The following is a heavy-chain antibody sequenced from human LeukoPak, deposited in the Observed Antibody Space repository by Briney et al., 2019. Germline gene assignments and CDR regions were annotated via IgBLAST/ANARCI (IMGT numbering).Heavy chain of an antibody. CDR3: AREGLQGDFDY. V-gene: IGHV1-46*01. CDR1: GYTFSNYG. D-gene: IGHD3-16*01. J-gene: IGHJ4*02. CDR2: INPSGGST. Sequence: GASVKVSCKASGYTFSNYGISWVRQAPGQGLEWMGVINPSGGSTSYAQNFQGRVTMTRDTSTSTVYMELSSLRSEDTVVYYCAREGLQGDFDYWGQGTLVTVSS.